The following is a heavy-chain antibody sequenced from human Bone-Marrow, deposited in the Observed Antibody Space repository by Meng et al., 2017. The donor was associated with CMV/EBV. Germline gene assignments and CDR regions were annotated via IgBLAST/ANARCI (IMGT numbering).Heavy chain of an antibody. CDR3: ARVDAITMVRGVPDY. CDR1: GGSISSGGYY. V-gene: IGHV4-31*03. D-gene: IGHD3-10*01. Sequence: LRLSCTVSGGSISSGGYYWSWIRQHPGKGLEWIGYIYYSGSTYYNPSLKSRVTISVDTSKNQFSLKLSSVAAADTAVYYCARVDAITMVRGVPDYWGQGTLVTVSS. J-gene: IGHJ4*02. CDR2: IYYSGST.